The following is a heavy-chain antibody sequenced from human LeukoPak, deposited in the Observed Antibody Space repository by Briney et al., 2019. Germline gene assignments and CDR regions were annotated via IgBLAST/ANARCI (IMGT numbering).Heavy chain of an antibody. J-gene: IGHJ5*02. CDR3: ATDGAGFDT. CDR1: GFTFNDYY. CDR2: INIGGTNT. V-gene: IGHV3-11*01. Sequence: GGSLRLSCAASGFTFNDYYMSWIRQAPGKGLEWLSYINIGGTNTHYADSVKGPFTISRDNAKKSLYLEMNNLRAEDTAVYYCATDGAGFDTWGQGVLVTVSS.